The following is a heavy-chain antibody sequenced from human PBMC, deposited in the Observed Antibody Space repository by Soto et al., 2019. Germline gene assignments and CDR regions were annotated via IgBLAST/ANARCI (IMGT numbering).Heavy chain of an antibody. D-gene: IGHD6-13*01. J-gene: IGHJ4*02. Sequence: QVQLVESGGGVVQPGRSLRLSCAASGFTFSTYAMHWVRRPPGKGLEWVAVISNDGINKYYIDSVKGRFTIYKDNSNNTLYLQMNSLRTEDTAVYYCAKDAAAAGSFDYWGQGTLVTVSS. V-gene: IGHV3-30*18. CDR1: GFTFSTYA. CDR2: ISNDGINK. CDR3: AKDAAAAGSFDY.